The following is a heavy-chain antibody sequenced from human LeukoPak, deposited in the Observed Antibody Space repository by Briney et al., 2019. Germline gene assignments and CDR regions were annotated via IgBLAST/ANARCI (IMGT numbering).Heavy chain of an antibody. CDR2: MSKDGATI. V-gene: IGHV3-30*18. J-gene: IGHJ4*02. D-gene: IGHD3-22*01. CDR3: AKGAGPLYYYDSSGYLDY. CDR1: GFTFSRHG. Sequence: GGSLRLSCAASGFTFSRHGMHWARHAPGKGLKWVAGMSKDGATIRYEGSVEGRFTISRDNSKNTVYLQMNSLRAEDTAVYYCAKGAGPLYYYDSSGYLDYWGQGTLVTVSS.